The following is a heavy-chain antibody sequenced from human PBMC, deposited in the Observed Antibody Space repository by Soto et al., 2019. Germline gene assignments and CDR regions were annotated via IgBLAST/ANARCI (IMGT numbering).Heavy chain of an antibody. CDR3: ARGAPYYYGSGSSYYYYMDV. J-gene: IGHJ6*03. CDR2: INWNGGST. D-gene: IGHD3-10*01. V-gene: IGHV3-20*01. Sequence: GGSLRLSCAASGFTFDDYGMGWVRQAPGKGLEWVSGINWNGGSTGYADSVKGRFTISRDNAKNSLYLQMNSLRAEDTALYHCARGAPYYYGSGSSYYYYMDVWGKGTTVTVSS. CDR1: GFTFDDYG.